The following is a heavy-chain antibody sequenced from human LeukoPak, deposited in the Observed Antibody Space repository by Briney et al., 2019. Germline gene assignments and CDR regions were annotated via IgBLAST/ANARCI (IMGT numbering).Heavy chain of an antibody. Sequence: SETLSLTCAVYGGSFSDYYWTWIRQPPGKGLEWIGEINHSGRTKYNPSLKSRVTISVDTSKSQFSLKLNSMTAADTAVYYCARGRWLQKFFDYWGQGTLVTVSS. V-gene: IGHV4-34*01. J-gene: IGHJ4*02. CDR1: GGSFSDYY. CDR2: INHSGRT. D-gene: IGHD5-24*01. CDR3: ARGRWLQKFFDY.